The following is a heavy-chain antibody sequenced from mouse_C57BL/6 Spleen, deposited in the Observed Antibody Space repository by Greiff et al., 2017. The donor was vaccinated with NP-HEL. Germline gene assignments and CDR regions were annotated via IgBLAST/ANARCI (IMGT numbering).Heavy chain of an antibody. D-gene: IGHD2-4*01. J-gene: IGHJ2*01. CDR1: GYSITSGYY. CDR3: ARENYYDYEGYYFDY. CDR2: ISYDGSN. V-gene: IGHV3-6*01. Sequence: EVQLQESGPGLVKPSQSLSLTCSVTGYSITSGYYWNWIRQFPGNKLERMGYISYDGSNNYNPSLKNRISITRDTSKNQFFLKLNSVTTEDTATYYCARENYYDYEGYYFDYWGQGTTLTVSS.